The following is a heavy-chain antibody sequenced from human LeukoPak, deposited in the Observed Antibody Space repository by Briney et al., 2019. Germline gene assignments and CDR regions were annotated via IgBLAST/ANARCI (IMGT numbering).Heavy chain of an antibody. CDR3: AKVGDSSGLDY. CDR1: GFTFSSYG. Sequence: PGGSLRLSCAASGFTFSSYGMHWVRQAPGKGLEWVAVISYDGSNKYYADSVKGRLTISRDNSKNTLYLQMNSLRDEDTAVYHCAKVGDSSGLDYWGQGTLVTVSS. J-gene: IGHJ4*02. V-gene: IGHV3-30*18. CDR2: ISYDGSNK. D-gene: IGHD6-25*01.